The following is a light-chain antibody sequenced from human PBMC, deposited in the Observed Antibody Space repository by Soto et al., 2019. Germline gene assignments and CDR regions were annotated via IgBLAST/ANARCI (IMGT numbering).Light chain of an antibody. CDR2: AAS. CDR1: QGISSY. Sequence: IRKTQSPSSLSASTGDRVTITCRASQGISSYLAWYQQKPGKAPKLLIYAASTLQSGVPSRFSGSGSGTDFTLTISCLQSEDFATYYCQQYYSYPRTFGQGTKVDIK. V-gene: IGKV1-8*01. J-gene: IGKJ1*01. CDR3: QQYYSYPRT.